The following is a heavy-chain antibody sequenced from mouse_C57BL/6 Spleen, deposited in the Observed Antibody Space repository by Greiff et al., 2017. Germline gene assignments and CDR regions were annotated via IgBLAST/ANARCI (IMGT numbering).Heavy chain of an antibody. CDR2: ISNGGGST. J-gene: IGHJ4*01. D-gene: IGHD1-1*01. CDR1: GFTFSDYY. V-gene: IGHV5-12*01. CDR3: ASSIYYYGSSPYYAMDY. Sequence: EVQLQESGGGLVQPGGSLKLSCAASGFTFSDYYMYWVRQTPEKRLEWVAYISNGGGSTYYPDTVKGRFTISRDNAKNTLYLQMSRLKSEDTAMYYCASSIYYYGSSPYYAMDYWGQGTSVTVSS.